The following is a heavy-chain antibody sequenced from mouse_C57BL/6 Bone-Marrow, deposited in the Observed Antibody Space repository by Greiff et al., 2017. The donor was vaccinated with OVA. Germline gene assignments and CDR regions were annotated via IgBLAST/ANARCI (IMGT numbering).Heavy chain of an antibody. CDR3: VRDDYDY. D-gene: IGHD2-4*01. Sequence: EVKVEESGGGLVQPKGSLKLSCAASGFSFNTYAMNWVRQAPGKGLEWVARIRSKSNNYATYYADSVKDRFTISREDSESMLYLQMNNLKTEDTAMYYCVRDDYDYWGQGTTRTVSS. CDR1: GFSFNTYA. V-gene: IGHV10-1*01. CDR2: IRSKSNNYAT. J-gene: IGHJ2*01.